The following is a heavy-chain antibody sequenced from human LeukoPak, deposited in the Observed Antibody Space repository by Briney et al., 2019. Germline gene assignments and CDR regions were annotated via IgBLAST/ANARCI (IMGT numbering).Heavy chain of an antibody. Sequence: SVKVSCKASGYTFTGYYMHWVRQAPGQGLEWMGRIIPIFGTADYAQKFQGRVTITTDESTSTAYMEVSSLRSEDTAVYFCARGPTYYYYYMDVWGKGTTVTVSS. CDR2: IIPIFGTA. CDR1: GYTFTGYY. V-gene: IGHV1-69*05. CDR3: ARGPTYYYYYMDV. J-gene: IGHJ6*03.